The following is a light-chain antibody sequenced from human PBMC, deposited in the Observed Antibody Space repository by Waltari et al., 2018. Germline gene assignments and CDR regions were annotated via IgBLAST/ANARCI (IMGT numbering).Light chain of an antibody. CDR1: SSDVGTYNL. CDR3: CSYASSSILL. J-gene: IGLJ2*01. CDR2: EVT. V-gene: IGLV2-23*02. Sequence: QSALTQPASVSGSPGQSITISCTGTSSDVGTYNLVSWYQQHPGKAPKLMIYEVTKRPYGISNRFAGSKSGNAASLTISGLQAEDEADYYGCSYASSSILLFGGGTKLTVL.